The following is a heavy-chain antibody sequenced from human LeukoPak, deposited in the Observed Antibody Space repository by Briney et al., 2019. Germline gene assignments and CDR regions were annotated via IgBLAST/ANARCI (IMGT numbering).Heavy chain of an antibody. V-gene: IGHV4-34*01. Sequence: SETLSLACAVYGGSFSGYYWSWIRQPPGKGLEWIGEINHSGSTNYNPSLKSRVTISVDTSKNQFSLKLSSVTAADTAVYYCARGPYSSGCDYWGQGTLVTVSS. CDR3: ARGPYSSGCDY. J-gene: IGHJ4*02. D-gene: IGHD6-19*01. CDR2: INHSGST. CDR1: GGSFSGYY.